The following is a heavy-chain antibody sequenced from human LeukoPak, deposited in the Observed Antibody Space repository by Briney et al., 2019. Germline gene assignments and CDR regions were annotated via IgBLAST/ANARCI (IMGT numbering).Heavy chain of an antibody. CDR2: INHSGST. J-gene: IGHJ3*02. V-gene: IGHV4-34*01. D-gene: IGHD6-6*01. CDR1: YGSSSGYY. Sequence: SETLSLTCTVFYGSSSGYYWSWIRQPPGKGLEWIGEINHSGSTNYNPSLKSRVTISVDTSKDQFSLKLSSVTAADTAVYYCARHGLVAARHAFDIWGQGTMVTVSS. CDR3: ARHGLVAARHAFDI.